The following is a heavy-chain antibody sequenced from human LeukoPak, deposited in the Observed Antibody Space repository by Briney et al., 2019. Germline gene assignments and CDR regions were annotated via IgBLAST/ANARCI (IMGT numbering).Heavy chain of an antibody. V-gene: IGHV4-39*07. CDR2: INHSGST. J-gene: IGHJ4*02. CDR3: ASGTRYYYDTTGYYYFTL. CDR1: GGSISSSSYY. D-gene: IGHD3-22*01. Sequence: SETLSLTCTVSGGSISSSSYYWSWIRQPPGKGLEWIGEINHSGSTNYNPSLKSRVTISVDTSKNQFSLNLNFVTAADTAVYYCASGTRYYYDTTGYYYFTLWGRGALVTVSS.